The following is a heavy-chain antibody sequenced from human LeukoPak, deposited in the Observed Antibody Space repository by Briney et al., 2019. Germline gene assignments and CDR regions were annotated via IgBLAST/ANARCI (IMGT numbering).Heavy chain of an antibody. CDR3: VRDKNWAFDY. Sequence: GGSLRLSCAASGFTFSSYWMGWLRQAPGKGLEWVANIQHDGSDQYYEDSVKGRFTISRDNAKNSLYLQMNSLRAEDTAVYYCVRDKNWAFDYWGQGTLVTVSA. J-gene: IGHJ4*02. CDR1: GFTFSSYW. D-gene: IGHD7-27*01. V-gene: IGHV3-7*01. CDR2: IQHDGSDQ.